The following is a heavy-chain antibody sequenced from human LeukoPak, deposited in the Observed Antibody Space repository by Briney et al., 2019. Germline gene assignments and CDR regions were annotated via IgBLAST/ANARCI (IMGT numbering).Heavy chain of an antibody. V-gene: IGHV3-43*02. D-gene: IGHD2-2*01. CDR1: GFTFDDYA. CDR3: TRDPYCSSTSCYGWFDP. CDR2: ISGDGGST. J-gene: IGHJ5*02. Sequence: TGGSLRLSCAASGFTFDDYAMHWVRHAPGKSLEWVSLISGDGGSTNYADSVKGRFTISRDNSKNSLYLQMNSLTTEDAALYYCTRDPYCSSTSCYGWFDPWGQGTLVIVSS.